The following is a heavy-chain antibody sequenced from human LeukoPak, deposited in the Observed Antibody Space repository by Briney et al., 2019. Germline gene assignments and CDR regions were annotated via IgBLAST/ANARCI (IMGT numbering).Heavy chain of an antibody. CDR1: GGSISSYY. D-gene: IGHD6-13*01. V-gene: IGHV4-4*07. CDR2: IYTSGST. J-gene: IGHJ6*02. CDR3: AGGVARSLYGRYYGMDV. Sequence: PSETLSLTCTVSGGSISSYYWSWIRQPAGKGLEWIGRIYTSGSTNYNPSLKSRVTMSVDTSKNQFSLQLSSVTAADTAVYYCAGGVARSLYGRYYGMDVWGQGTTVTVSS.